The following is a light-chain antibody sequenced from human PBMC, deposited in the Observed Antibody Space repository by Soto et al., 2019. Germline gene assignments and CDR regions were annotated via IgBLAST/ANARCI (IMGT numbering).Light chain of an antibody. CDR1: SDDIGANNY. CDR2: EAA. V-gene: IGLV2-14*01. Sequence: QSVLTQPASVSGSPGQSITISCTGTSDDIGANNYVSWYQHHPGKAPKILIYEAANRPSGISHRFSGSKSGNTASLTISGLQADDEADYFCTSYTSASTLVFGGGTQLTVL. CDR3: TSYTSASTLV. J-gene: IGLJ2*01.